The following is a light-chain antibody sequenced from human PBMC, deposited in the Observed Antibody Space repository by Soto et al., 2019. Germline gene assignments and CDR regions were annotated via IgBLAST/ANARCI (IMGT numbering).Light chain of an antibody. J-gene: IGKJ4*01. CDR3: QQYGDSPLT. V-gene: IGKV1-39*01. Sequence: DIQMTQSPSSLSASVGDRVTITCRASQSISSYLSWYQQKPGKAPKLLINVASTLQSGVPSRFSGSGSGTDFTLTISRLEPEDFAVYHCQQYGDSPLTFGGGTKVDIK. CDR2: VAS. CDR1: QSISSY.